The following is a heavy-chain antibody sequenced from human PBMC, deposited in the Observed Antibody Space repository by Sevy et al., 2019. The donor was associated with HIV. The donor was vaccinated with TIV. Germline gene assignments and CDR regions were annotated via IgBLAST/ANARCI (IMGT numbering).Heavy chain of an antibody. CDR1: GFTFSSDA. J-gene: IGHJ6*02. V-gene: IGHV3-30*04. CDR2: ISYDGRNK. D-gene: IGHD6-13*01. CDR3: ASERDENSYSSSCYPRPEV. Sequence: GGSLRLSCEASGFTFSSDAMHWVRQAPGKGLEWVAVISYDGRNKCYADSVKGRFTVSRDNSKSTVYLQMNSLRPEATAGYTCASERDENSYSSSCYPRPEVWGHGTTVTVSS.